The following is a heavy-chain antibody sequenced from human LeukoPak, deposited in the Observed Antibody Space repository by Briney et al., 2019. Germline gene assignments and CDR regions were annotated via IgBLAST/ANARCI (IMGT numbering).Heavy chain of an antibody. Sequence: PSEALSLTCTVSGGSISSSNWWNWVRQPPGKGLEWIGEIYHSGSTNYNPSLKSRVTISVDKSKNQFSLKLTSVTAAGTAVYYCANRRISGSYYNYWGQGTLVTVSS. CDR1: GGSISSSNW. CDR2: IYHSGST. CDR3: ANRRISGSYYNY. J-gene: IGHJ4*02. D-gene: IGHD3-10*01. V-gene: IGHV4-4*02.